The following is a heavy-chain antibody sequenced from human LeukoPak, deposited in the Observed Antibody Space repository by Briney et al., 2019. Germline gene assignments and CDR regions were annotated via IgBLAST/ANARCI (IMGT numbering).Heavy chain of an antibody. D-gene: IGHD3-22*01. J-gene: IGHJ4*02. V-gene: IGHV1-69*04. CDR2: IIPIFGIA. CDR1: GGTFSSYA. CDR3: ARASYYYDSGGYYLDY. Sequence: GASVKVSCKASGGTFSSYAISWVRQAPGQGLEWMGRIIPIFGIANYAQKFQGRVTITADKSTSTAYMELSSLRSEDTAVYYCARASYYYDSGGYYLDYWGQGTLVTVSS.